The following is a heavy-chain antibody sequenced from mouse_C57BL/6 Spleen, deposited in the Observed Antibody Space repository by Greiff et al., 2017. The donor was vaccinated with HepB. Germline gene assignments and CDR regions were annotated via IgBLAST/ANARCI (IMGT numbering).Heavy chain of an antibody. D-gene: IGHD2-5*01. CDR3: ASAYYSNPYAMDY. CDR1: GFTFSSYA. V-gene: IGHV5-4*01. CDR2: ISDGGSYT. Sequence: EVHLVESGGGLVKPGGSLKLSCAASGFTFSSYAMSWVRQTPEKRLEWVATISDGGSYTYYPDNVKGRFTISRDNAKNNLYLQMSHLKSEDTAMYYCASAYYSNPYAMDYWGQGTSVTVSS. J-gene: IGHJ4*01.